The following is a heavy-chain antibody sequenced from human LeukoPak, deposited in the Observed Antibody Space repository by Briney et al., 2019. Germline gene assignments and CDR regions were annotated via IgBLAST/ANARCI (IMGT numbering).Heavy chain of an antibody. Sequence: NPSETLSLTCAVYGGSFSGYYWSWIRQPPGKGLEWIGEINHSGSTNYNPSLKSRVTISVDTSKNQFSLKLSSVTAADTAVYYCARHRRYYGSGSYSYYYYMDVWGKGTTVTISS. V-gene: IGHV4-34*01. CDR3: ARHRRYYGSGSYSYYYYMDV. CDR2: INHSGST. J-gene: IGHJ6*03. CDR1: GGSFSGYY. D-gene: IGHD3-10*01.